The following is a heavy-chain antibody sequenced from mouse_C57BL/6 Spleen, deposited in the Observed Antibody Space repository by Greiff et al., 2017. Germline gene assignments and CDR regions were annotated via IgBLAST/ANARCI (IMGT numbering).Heavy chain of an antibody. CDR1: GYSFTSYY. Sequence: VQLQQSGPELVKPGASVKISCKASGYSFTSYYIHWVKQKPGQGLEWIGWIYPGSGNTKYNEKFKGKATLTADTSSSTAYMQLSSLTSEDSAVYYCAGIITTRDYGGQGTTLTVSS. CDR3: AGIITTRDY. CDR2: IYPGSGNT. J-gene: IGHJ2*01. V-gene: IGHV1-66*01. D-gene: IGHD1-1*01.